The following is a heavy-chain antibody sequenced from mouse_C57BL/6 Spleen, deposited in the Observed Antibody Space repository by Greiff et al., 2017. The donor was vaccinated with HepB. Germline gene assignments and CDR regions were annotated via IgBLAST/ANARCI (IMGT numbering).Heavy chain of an antibody. CDR3: ARRRPFTTVGGYFDY. CDR2: IYPRSGNT. D-gene: IGHD1-1*01. V-gene: IGHV1-81*01. J-gene: IGHJ2*01. Sequence: QVQLQQSGAELARPGASVKLSCKASGYTFTSYGISWVKQRTGQGLEWIGEIYPRSGNTYYNEKFKGKATLTADKSSSTAYMELRSLTSEDSAVYFCARRRPFTTVGGYFDYWGQGTTLTVSS. CDR1: GYTFTSYG.